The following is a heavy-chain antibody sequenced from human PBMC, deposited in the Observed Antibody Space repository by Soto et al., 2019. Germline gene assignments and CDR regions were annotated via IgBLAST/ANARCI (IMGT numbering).Heavy chain of an antibody. V-gene: IGHV1-69*01. D-gene: IGHD3-22*01. J-gene: IGHJ3*02. CDR3: ARGGYYYDSSGYSYVSDDAFDI. CDR2: IIPIFGTA. CDR1: GGTFSSYA. Sequence: QVQLVQSGAEVKKPGSSVKVSCKASGGTFSSYAISWVRQAPGQGLEWMGGIIPIFGTANYAQKFQGRVTITADESTSKVYIELGSHGSEDTAVYYCARGGYYYDSSGYSYVSDDAFDIWGQWTMVTVSS.